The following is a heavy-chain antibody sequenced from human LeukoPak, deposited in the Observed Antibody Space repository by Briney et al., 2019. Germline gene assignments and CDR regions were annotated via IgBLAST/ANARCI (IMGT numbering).Heavy chain of an antibody. D-gene: IGHD6-19*01. CDR1: GYSFTSYG. J-gene: IGHJ6*02. CDR3: ARVSGFGVAGPVDV. Sequence: ASVKVSCKASGYSFTSYGISWVRQAPGQGLEWMGWISAYNGNTNYAQKLQGRVTMTTDTSTSTAYMELRSLRSDDTAVYYCARVSGFGVAGPVDVWGQGTTVTVSS. V-gene: IGHV1-18*01. CDR2: ISAYNGNT.